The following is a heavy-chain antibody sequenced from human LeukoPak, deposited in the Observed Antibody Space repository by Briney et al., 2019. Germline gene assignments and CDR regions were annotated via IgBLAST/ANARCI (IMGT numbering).Heavy chain of an antibody. V-gene: IGHV3-30*03. CDR3: ATPLRNWNYLADSYYYYYYGMDV. CDR1: GFTFSSYG. D-gene: IGHD1-7*01. Sequence: PGGSLRLSCAASGFTFSSYGMHWVRQAPGKGLEWVAVISYDGSNKYYADSVKGRFTISRDNSKNTLYLQMNSLRAEDTAVYYCATPLRNWNYLADSYYYYYYGMDVWGQGTTVTVSS. CDR2: ISYDGSNK. J-gene: IGHJ6*02.